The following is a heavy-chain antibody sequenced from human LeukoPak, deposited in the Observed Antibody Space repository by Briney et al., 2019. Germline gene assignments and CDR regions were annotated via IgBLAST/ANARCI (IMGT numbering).Heavy chain of an antibody. CDR2: VSYSGTT. CDR1: GGSISSSSFF. CDR3: AKLTCSSTFCPLDY. J-gene: IGHJ4*02. V-gene: IGHV4-39*01. D-gene: IGHD2-2*01. Sequence: TPSETLSLTCTVSGGSISSSSFFWAWIRQPPGKGLEWIGTVSYSGTTYYSPSLKGRVTISVDTSKNQFSLRLTSVTAADTALYYCAKLTCSSTFCPLDYWGQGTLVTVSS.